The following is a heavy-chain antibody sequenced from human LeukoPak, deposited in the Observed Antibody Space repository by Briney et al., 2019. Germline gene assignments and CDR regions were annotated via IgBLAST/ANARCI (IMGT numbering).Heavy chain of an antibody. CDR3: ARVTYGSGTYGAFDY. J-gene: IGHJ4*02. CDR2: ISGSGDNT. CDR1: GFTFSSYS. Sequence: GGSLRLSCAASGFTFSSYSMNWVRQAPGKGLEWVSTISGSGDNTYYADSVKGRFTISRDNSKNTLYLQMNSLRAEDTAVYYCARVTYGSGTYGAFDYWGQGTLVTVSS. D-gene: IGHD3-10*01. V-gene: IGHV3-23*01.